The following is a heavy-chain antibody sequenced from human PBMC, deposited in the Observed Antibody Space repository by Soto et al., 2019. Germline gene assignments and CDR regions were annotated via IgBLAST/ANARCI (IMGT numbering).Heavy chain of an antibody. Sequence: QVQLQESGPGLVKPSETLSLICTVSGGSISRGDYYWSWIRQPPGKGPEWVGYVFYSRSARYKPSLTSRVTVSQDTAKDQFSLKVTSVTPADTAVYYCARDLGGSSGYDAFDIWGQGTMVTVSS. J-gene: IGHJ3*02. CDR3: ARDLGGSSGYDAFDI. V-gene: IGHV4-61*08. CDR2: VFYSRSA. CDR1: GGSISRGDYY. D-gene: IGHD5-12*01.